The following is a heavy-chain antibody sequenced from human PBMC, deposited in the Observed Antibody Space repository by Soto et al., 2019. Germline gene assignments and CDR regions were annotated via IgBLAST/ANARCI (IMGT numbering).Heavy chain of an antibody. D-gene: IGHD1-26*01. CDR3: ARLLRARGDSGSYYPPVPRHYYYYGMDV. V-gene: IGHV4-34*01. J-gene: IGHJ6*02. CDR2: INHSGST. CDR1: GGSFSGYY. Sequence: QVQLQQWGAGLLKPSETLSLTCAVYGGSFSGYYWSWIRQPPGKGLEWIGEINHSGSTNYNPSLTRRVSISVDTSKIHFSVKLSSVTAAATAVYYFARLLRARGDSGSYYPPVPRHYYYYGMDVWGQGTTVTVSS.